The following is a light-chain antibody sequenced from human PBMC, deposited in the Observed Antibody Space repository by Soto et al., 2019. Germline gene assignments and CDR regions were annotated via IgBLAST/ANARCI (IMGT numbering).Light chain of an antibody. CDR1: QSVSRY. V-gene: IGKV3-11*01. Sequence: EIVLTQSPATLSLSPGERATLSCRASQSVSRYLAWYQQKPGQAPRLLIYEASNRATGIPARFSGSGSGTDFTLTISSLEPEDFAVYYCQQRSNWPPPLTFGQGTKVALK. J-gene: IGKJ1*01. CDR3: QQRSNWPPPLT. CDR2: EAS.